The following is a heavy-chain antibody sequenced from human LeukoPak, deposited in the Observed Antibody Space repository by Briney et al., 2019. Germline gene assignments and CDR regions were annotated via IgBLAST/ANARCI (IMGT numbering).Heavy chain of an antibody. V-gene: IGHV4-30-4*01. J-gene: IGHJ4*02. CDR1: GGSISSGDYY. CDR3: SGESSYFDY. D-gene: IGHD3-16*02. Sequence: SETLSLTCTVSGGSISSGDYYWSWIRQPPGTGLEWIGYIYYSGSTYYNPSLKSRVTISVDTSKNQFSLKLSSVTAADTAVYYCSGESSYFDYWGQGTLVTVSS. CDR2: IYYSGST.